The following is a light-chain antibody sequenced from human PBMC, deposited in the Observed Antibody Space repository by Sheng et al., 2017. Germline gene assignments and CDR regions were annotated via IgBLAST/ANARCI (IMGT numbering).Light chain of an antibody. CDR3: QQYNNWPRLT. CDR1: QRIYIN. Sequence: EIVMTQSPATLSVSLGDTATLSCRASQRIYINVAWYQQKPGQAPRLLIYGASTRATDVPARFTGSGSGTEFTLTINSLQSEDFAVYYCQQYNNWPRLTFGGGSKVEI. CDR2: GAS. V-gene: IGKV3-15*01. J-gene: IGKJ4*01.